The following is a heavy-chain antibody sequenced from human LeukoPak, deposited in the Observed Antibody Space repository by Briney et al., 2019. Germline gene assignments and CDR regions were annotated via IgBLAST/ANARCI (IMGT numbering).Heavy chain of an antibody. Sequence: SSETLSLTCAVYGGSFSGYYWSWIRQPPGKGLEWIGEINHSGSTNYNPSLKSRVTISVDTSKNQFSLKLSSVTAADTAVYYCAKGDYDSSGYYPLGYKYFDYWGQGTLVTVSS. J-gene: IGHJ4*02. CDR1: GGSFSGYY. V-gene: IGHV4-34*01. D-gene: IGHD3-22*01. CDR3: AKGDYDSSGYYPLGYKYFDY. CDR2: INHSGST.